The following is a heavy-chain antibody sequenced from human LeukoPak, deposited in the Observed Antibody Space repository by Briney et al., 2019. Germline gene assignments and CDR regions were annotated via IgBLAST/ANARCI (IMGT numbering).Heavy chain of an antibody. J-gene: IGHJ4*02. V-gene: IGHV3-7*01. CDR2: VNQHGNEK. D-gene: IGHD3-10*01. CDR3: TKYYYGSGTSLGY. CDR1: GFTFSSYW. Sequence: GGSLRLSCAASGFTFSSYWMSWVRQAPGKGLEWVANVNQHGNEKHYVDSVKGRFTVSRDNAKNSLYLQMNSLRAEDTAVYYCTKYYYGSGTSLGYWGQGILVTVSS.